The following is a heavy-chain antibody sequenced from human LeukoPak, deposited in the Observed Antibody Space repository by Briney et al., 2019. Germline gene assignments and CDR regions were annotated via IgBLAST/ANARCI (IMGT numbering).Heavy chain of an antibody. CDR2: INHSGST. D-gene: IGHD5-24*01. V-gene: IGHV4-39*07. CDR3: ARGDGPFDY. Sequence: SETLSLTCTVSGGSISSGGYYWSWIRQPPGKGLEWIGEINHSGSTNYNPSLKSRVTISVDTSKNQFSLKLSSVTAADTAVYYCARGDGPFDYWGQGTLVTVSS. J-gene: IGHJ4*02. CDR1: GGSISSGGYY.